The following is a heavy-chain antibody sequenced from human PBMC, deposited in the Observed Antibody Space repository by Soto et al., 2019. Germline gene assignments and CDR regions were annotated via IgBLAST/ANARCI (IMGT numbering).Heavy chain of an antibody. CDR3: AGDGRNGGYFDY. D-gene: IGHD2-8*01. CDR1: GYTFNSYG. J-gene: IGHJ4*02. Sequence: ASVKVSCKASGYTFNSYGISWERQAPGQGLEWMGWISVYNGNTNYAQKLQGRVTMTTDTSTSTAYMELRSLRSDDTAVYYCAGDGRNGGYFDYWGQGTLVTVSS. V-gene: IGHV1-18*01. CDR2: ISVYNGNT.